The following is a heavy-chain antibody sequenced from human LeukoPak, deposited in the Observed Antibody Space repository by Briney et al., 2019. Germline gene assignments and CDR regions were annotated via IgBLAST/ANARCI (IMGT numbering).Heavy chain of an antibody. Sequence: SETLSLTCTVSGDSIGSSHYYWAWIRQSPGKGLEWIGHIFYSGNTYYNPSRKSRVTISVDTSKNQFSLHLNSVTAADTATYYCARRGITYSSSFFAFWGQGTLVTVSS. J-gene: IGHJ4*02. CDR3: ARRGITYSSSFFAF. CDR1: GDSIGSSHYY. D-gene: IGHD2-2*01. V-gene: IGHV4-39*01. CDR2: IFYSGNT.